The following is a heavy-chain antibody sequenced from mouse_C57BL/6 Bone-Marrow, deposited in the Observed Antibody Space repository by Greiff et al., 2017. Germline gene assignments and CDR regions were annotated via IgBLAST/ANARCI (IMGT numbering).Heavy chain of an antibody. CDR3: AREGRYYFDY. J-gene: IGHJ2*01. CDR2: IDPSDSYT. Sequence: QVQLQQPGAELVMPGASVKLSCTASGYTFTSYWMHWVKQRPGQGLEWIGEIDPSDSYTNYNQKFKGKSTSTVDKSSSTAYMQLSSLTSEDSAVYYCAREGRYYFDYWGQGTTLTVSS. CDR1: GYTFTSYW. D-gene: IGHD1-1*01. V-gene: IGHV1-69*01.